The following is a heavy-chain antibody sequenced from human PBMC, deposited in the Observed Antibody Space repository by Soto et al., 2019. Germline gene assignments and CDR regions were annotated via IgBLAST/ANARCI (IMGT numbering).Heavy chain of an antibody. V-gene: IGHV3-30*03. CDR2: ISHDGSKT. CDR1: GFTVSAYG. Sequence: GSLRLSFAACGFTVSAYGIHWVRQAPGKGLEWVAVISHDGSKTNYADSVKGRFTISRDNSKNTLYLQMNSLRAEDTAVYYCARDYLVVPHRVIDYWGQGTLVTVSS. J-gene: IGHJ4*02. D-gene: IGHD2-2*01. CDR3: ARDYLVVPHRVIDY.